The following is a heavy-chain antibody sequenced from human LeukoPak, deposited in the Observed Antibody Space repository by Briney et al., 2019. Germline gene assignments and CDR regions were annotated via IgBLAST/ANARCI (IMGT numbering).Heavy chain of an antibody. CDR1: GFTVSSNY. J-gene: IGHJ4*02. CDR2: IYSGGTT. V-gene: IGHV3-53*01. D-gene: IGHD6-19*01. Sequence: PGGSLRLSCAASGFTVSSNYMSWVRQAPGKGLEWVSFIYSGGTTYYADSVKGRFTISRDNSKNTLYLQMNSLRAEDTAVYYCAKSVAVAGIFDYWGQGTLVTVSS. CDR3: AKSVAVAGIFDY.